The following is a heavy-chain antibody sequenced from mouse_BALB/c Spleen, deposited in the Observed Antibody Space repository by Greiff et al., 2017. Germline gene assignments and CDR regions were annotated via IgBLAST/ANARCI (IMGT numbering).Heavy chain of an antibody. CDR1: CYTFTDYW. D-gene: IGHD2-4*01. CDR3: ARFYDYGFAY. J-gene: IGHJ3*01. CDR2: IDTSDSYT. V-gene: IGHV1-69*01. Sequence: QVQLQQPGAELVMPGASVKMSCKASCYTFTDYWMHWVKQRPGQGLEWIGAIDTSDSYTSYNQKFKGNATLTVDESSSTAYMQLSSLTSEDSAVYYCARFYDYGFAYWGQGTLVTVSA.